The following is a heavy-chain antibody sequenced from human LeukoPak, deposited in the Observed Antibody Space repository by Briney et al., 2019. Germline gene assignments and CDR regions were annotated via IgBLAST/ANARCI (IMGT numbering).Heavy chain of an antibody. CDR1: GFTFSSYW. Sequence: PGGSLRLSCAASGFTFSSYWMSWVRQAPGKGLEWVANIKQDGSEKYYVDSVKGRFTISRDNAKNSLYLQMNSLRAEDTAVYYCARDRYSSSWYRWFDPWGQGTLVTVSS. V-gene: IGHV3-7*01. CDR2: IKQDGSEK. J-gene: IGHJ5*02. D-gene: IGHD6-13*01. CDR3: ARDRYSSSWYRWFDP.